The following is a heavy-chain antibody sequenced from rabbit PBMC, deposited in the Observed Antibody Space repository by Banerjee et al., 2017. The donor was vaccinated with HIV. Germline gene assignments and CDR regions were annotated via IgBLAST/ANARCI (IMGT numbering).Heavy chain of an antibody. CDR2: IGTVTGST. J-gene: IGHJ6*01. CDR1: GVSFSTRSY. D-gene: IGHD8-1*01. Sequence: QSLEESGGDLVKPGASLTLTCTASGVSFSTRSYMCWVRQAPGKGLEWIACIGTVTGSTYYASWAKGRFTISKTSSTTVTLQMTSLTAADTATYFCARDTGSSFSSYGMDLRGPGTLVTVS. CDR3: ARDTGSSFSSYGMDL. V-gene: IGHV1S40*01.